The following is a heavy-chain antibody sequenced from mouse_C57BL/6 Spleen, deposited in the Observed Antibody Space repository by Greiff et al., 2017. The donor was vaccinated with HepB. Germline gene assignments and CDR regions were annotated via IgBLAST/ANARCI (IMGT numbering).Heavy chain of an antibody. CDR3: ARGRGYDGGYFDY. Sequence: VQLQQSGPELVKPGASVKISCKASGYSFTGYYMNWVKQSPEKSLEWIGEINPSTGGTTYNQKFKAKATLTVDKSSSTAYMQLKSLTSEDSAVYYGARGRGYDGGYFDYWGQGTTLTVSS. V-gene: IGHV1-42*01. CDR1: GYSFTGYY. D-gene: IGHD2-2*01. CDR2: INPSTGGT. J-gene: IGHJ2*01.